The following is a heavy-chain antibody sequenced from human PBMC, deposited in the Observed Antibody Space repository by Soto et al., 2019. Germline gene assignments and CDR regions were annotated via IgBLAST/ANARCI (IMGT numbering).Heavy chain of an antibody. CDR2: LHSDGRIT. J-gene: IGHJ4*02. D-gene: IGHD1-26*01. CDR1: GFTFGNYW. Sequence: EVQLVESGGGLVQPGGSLRLSCAASGFTFGNYWMYWVRQAPGKGLVWVSRLHSDGRITTYADSVKGRFTVSRDIATNTLYLQMNNLRVEDTAMYYCGRGRGSFYLDFWGQGALVPVSS. CDR3: GRGRGSFYLDF. V-gene: IGHV3-74*01.